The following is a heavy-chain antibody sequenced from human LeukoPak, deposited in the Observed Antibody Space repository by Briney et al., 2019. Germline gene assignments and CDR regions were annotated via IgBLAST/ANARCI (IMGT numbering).Heavy chain of an antibody. J-gene: IGHJ4*02. CDR1: GFTFSDYY. CDR2: ISSSGSTV. Sequence: GRSLRLSCAASGFTFSDYYMSWIRQAPGKGLEWVSYISSSGSTVYYADSVKGRFTISRDNAKNSLYLQMNSLRAEDTAVYYCARDSGDCSGGSCYRLYYFDYWGQGTLVTVSS. CDR3: ARDSGDCSGGSCYRLYYFDY. V-gene: IGHV3-11*01. D-gene: IGHD2-15*01.